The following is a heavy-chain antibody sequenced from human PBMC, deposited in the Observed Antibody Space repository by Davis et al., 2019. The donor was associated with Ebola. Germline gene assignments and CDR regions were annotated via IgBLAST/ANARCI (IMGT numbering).Heavy chain of an antibody. CDR3: AKDVSRGYSYGSFPY. V-gene: IGHV3-23*01. CDR2: ISGSGGST. CDR1: GFTFSSYA. J-gene: IGHJ4*02. Sequence: PGGSLRLSCAASGFTFSSYAMSWVRQAPGKGLEWVSAISGSGGSTYYADSVKGRFTISRDNSKNTLYLQMNSLRAEDTAVYYCAKDVSRGYSYGSFPYWGQGTLVTVSS. D-gene: IGHD5-18*01.